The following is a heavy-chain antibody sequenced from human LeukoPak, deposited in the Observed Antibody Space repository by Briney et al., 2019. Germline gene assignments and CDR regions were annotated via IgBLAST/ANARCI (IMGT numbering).Heavy chain of an antibody. V-gene: IGHV3-21*01. CDR1: GFTFSSYS. CDR3: ASPPDFWSGYDY. D-gene: IGHD3-3*01. Sequence: GGSLRLSCAASGFTFSSYSMNWVRQAPGKGLEWVSSISRSSSYISYADSVKGRFTISRDNAKNSLYLQMNSLRAEDTAVYYCASPPDFWSGYDYWGQGTLVTVSS. J-gene: IGHJ4*02. CDR2: ISRSSSYI.